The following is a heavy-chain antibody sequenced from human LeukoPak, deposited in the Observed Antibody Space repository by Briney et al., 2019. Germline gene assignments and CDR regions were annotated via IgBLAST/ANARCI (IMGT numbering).Heavy chain of an antibody. CDR1: GYTFTSYD. CDR3: ARTPLYYDILTGYYGGAFDI. CDR2: MNPNSGNT. Sequence: ASVKVSCKASGYTFTSYDINWVRQATGQGLEWMGWMNPNSGNTGYAQKFQGRVTMTRNTSISTAYMELSSLRSEDTAVYYCARTPLYYDILTGYYGGAFDIWRQRTMVTVSS. J-gene: IGHJ3*02. D-gene: IGHD3-9*01. V-gene: IGHV1-8*01.